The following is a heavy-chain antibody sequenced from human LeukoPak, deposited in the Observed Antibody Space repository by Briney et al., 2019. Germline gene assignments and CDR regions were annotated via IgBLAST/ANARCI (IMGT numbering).Heavy chain of an antibody. V-gene: IGHV3-33*07. CDR1: GFTFSAYA. J-gene: IGHJ3*01. CDR3: ARDRGSGDSFDP. Sequence: PGGSLRLSCEASGFTFSAYAMTWVRQAPGKGLEGVAVIWFDGSNQYYVDSVRGRFSISRDNSKNTLYLQMNTLRAGDTGVYYCARDRGSGDSFDPWGQGAMVTVSS. D-gene: IGHD6-19*01. CDR2: IWFDGSNQ.